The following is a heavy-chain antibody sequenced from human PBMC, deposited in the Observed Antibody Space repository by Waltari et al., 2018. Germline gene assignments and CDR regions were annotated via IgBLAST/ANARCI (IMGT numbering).Heavy chain of an antibody. Sequence: QLQLQESGPGLVKPSETLSLTCTVSGGSISSSSYYWGWIRQPPGKGLEWIGSIYYSGGTYYNPSLNSRVTISVDTSKNQFALKLSSVTAADTAVYYCARPGAWGSYRYGDAFDIWGQGTMVTVSS. CDR1: GGSISSSSYY. CDR3: ARPGAWGSYRYGDAFDI. CDR2: IYYSGGT. J-gene: IGHJ3*02. D-gene: IGHD3-16*02. V-gene: IGHV4-39*01.